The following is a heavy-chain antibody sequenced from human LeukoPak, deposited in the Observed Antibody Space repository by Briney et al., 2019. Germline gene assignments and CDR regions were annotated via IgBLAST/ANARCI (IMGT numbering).Heavy chain of an antibody. CDR2: IYYSGST. J-gene: IGHJ5*02. Sequence: SETLSLTCTVSGGSFSNYYWSWIRQPPGKGLEWIGYIYYSGSTNYNPSLKSRVTISVDTSKNQFSLNLSSVTAADTAVYYCARHPTALVSYGFDPWGQGTLVTVSS. V-gene: IGHV4-59*08. CDR3: ARHPTALVSYGFDP. D-gene: IGHD5-18*01. CDR1: GGSFSNYY.